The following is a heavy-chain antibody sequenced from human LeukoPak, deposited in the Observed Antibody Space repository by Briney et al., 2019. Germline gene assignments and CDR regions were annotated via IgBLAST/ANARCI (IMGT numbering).Heavy chain of an antibody. Sequence: ASVKVSCKASGYTFTGYYMHWARQAPGQGLEWMGWINPNSGGTNYAQKFQGRVTMTRDTSISTAYMELSRLRSDDAAVYYCARGFRIFGVVIILNFDYWGQGTLVTVSS. CDR1: GYTFTGYY. CDR3: ARGFRIFGVVIILNFDY. V-gene: IGHV1-2*02. CDR2: INPNSGGT. J-gene: IGHJ4*02. D-gene: IGHD3-3*01.